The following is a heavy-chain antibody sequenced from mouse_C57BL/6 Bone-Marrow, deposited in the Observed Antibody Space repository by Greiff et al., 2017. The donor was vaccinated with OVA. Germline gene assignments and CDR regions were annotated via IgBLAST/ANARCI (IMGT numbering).Heavy chain of an antibody. CDR1: GFTFSDYG. D-gene: IGHD1-1*01. CDR2: ISSGSSTI. V-gene: IGHV5-17*01. Sequence: EVNVVESGGGLVKPGGSLKLSCAASGFTFSDYGMHWVRQAPEKGLEWVAYISSGSSTIYYADTVKGRFTISRDNAKNTLFLQMTSLRSEDTAMYYCARKLLWYFDVWGTGTTVTVSS. J-gene: IGHJ1*03. CDR3: ARKLLWYFDV.